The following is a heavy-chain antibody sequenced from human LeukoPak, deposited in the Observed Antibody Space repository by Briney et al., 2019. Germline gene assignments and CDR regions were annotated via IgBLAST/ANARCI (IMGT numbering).Heavy chain of an antibody. V-gene: IGHV4-4*07. J-gene: IGHJ6*03. CDR1: GGSLSSYY. CDR3: ARAPGYCSTTSCEYYYYMDV. CDR2: VYTSGST. D-gene: IGHD2-2*01. Sequence: SETLSLTCTVSGGSLSSYYWSWIRQPAGKGLEWIGRVYTSGSTNYNPSLKSRVTMSIDTSKNQFSLEVSSVTAADTAVYYCARAPGYCSTTSCEYYYYMDVWGKGTTVTVSS.